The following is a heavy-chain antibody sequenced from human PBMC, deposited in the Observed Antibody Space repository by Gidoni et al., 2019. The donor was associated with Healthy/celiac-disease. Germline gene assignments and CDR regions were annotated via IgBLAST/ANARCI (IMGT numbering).Heavy chain of an antibody. Sequence: QVQLVQSGAEVKKPGASVKVSCKASGYTFTSYDINWVRQATGQGLEWMGWMNPNSGNTGYAQKFQGSVTMTRNTSISTAYMELSSLRSEDTAVYYCAASIYYYYGMDVWGQGTTVTVSS. CDR1: GYTFTSYD. J-gene: IGHJ6*02. CDR3: AASIYYYYGMDV. CDR2: MNPNSGNT. V-gene: IGHV1-8*01.